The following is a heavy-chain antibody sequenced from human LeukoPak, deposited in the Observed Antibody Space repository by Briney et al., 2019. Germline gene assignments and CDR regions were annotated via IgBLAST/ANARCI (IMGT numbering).Heavy chain of an antibody. Sequence: SQTLSLTCTVSGGSISSSSYYWGWIRQPPGKGLEWIGSIYYSGSTYYNPSLKSRVTISVDTSKNQFSLKLSSVTAADTAVYYCARQLGYCSSTSCYADKVDYWGQGTLVTVSS. V-gene: IGHV4-39*01. D-gene: IGHD2-2*01. CDR1: GGSISSSSYY. J-gene: IGHJ4*02. CDR2: IYYSGST. CDR3: ARQLGYCSSTSCYADKVDY.